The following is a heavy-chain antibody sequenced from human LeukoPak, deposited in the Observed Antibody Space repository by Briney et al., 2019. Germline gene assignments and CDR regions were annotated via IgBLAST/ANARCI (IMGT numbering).Heavy chain of an antibody. D-gene: IGHD1-26*01. CDR3: AKDGRSGSYFAFDI. V-gene: IGHV3-30*02. CDR2: IRYDGSKS. Sequence: GGSLRLSCAASGFTFNSYGMHWVRQAPGKGLEWVAFIRYDGSKSYFADSVKGRFALSRDNSKNTLYLQMSNLRPEDTAVYFCAKDGRSGSYFAFDIWGQGTMVTVSS. CDR1: GFTFNSYG. J-gene: IGHJ3*02.